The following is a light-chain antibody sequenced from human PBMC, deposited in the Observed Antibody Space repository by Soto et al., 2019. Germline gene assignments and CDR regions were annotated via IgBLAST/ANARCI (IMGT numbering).Light chain of an antibody. CDR2: GNS. J-gene: IGLJ1*01. CDR1: SSNIGAGYD. Sequence: QSVLMHPPSVSGAPGQGVTVSCTGISSNIGAGYDVHWYQQLPGTAPKLLIYGNSNRPSGVPDRFSGSKSGTSASLAITGLQAEDEADYYCQSYDSSLSGYVFGTGTKVTVL. V-gene: IGLV1-40*01. CDR3: QSYDSSLSGYV.